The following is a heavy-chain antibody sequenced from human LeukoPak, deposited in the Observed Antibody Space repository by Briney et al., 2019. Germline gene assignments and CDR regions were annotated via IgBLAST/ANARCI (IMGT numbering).Heavy chain of an antibody. CDR3: AKRSGSYFIYYIDS. Sequence: GGSLRLSCAASGFTFSSYGLSWDRQAPGKGLEWVSTISGSAYNSYYADSVKGRFTISRDNSANTLYLQMDNLRAEDTALYYCAKRSGSYFIYYIDSWGQGTLVTVSS. J-gene: IGHJ4*02. CDR1: GFTFSSYG. D-gene: IGHD1-26*01. CDR2: ISGSAYNS. V-gene: IGHV3-23*01.